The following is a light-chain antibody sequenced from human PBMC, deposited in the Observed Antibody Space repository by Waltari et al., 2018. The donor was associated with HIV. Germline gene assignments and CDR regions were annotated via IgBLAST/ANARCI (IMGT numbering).Light chain of an antibody. V-gene: IGKV1-39*01. Sequence: DIQMTQSPSSLSASLGDRVTIACRASQSISYYLNWYQQKPGKAPKLLIYGASSLQSGVPSRFSGSGSGTDFTLTISSLQPEDFATYYCQQSYNTPYTFGQGTKLEIK. J-gene: IGKJ2*01. CDR1: QSISYY. CDR3: QQSYNTPYT. CDR2: GAS.